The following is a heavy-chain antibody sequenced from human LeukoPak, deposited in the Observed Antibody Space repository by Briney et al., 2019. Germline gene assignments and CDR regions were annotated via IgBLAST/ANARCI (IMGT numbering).Heavy chain of an antibody. Sequence: SETLSLTCAVYGGSFSGYYWSWIRQPPGKGLEWIGEINHSGSTNYNPSLKSRVTISVDTSENQFSLKLSSVTAADTAVHYCARGGTLFDYWGQGTLVTVSS. CDR2: INHSGST. CDR3: ARGGTLFDY. V-gene: IGHV4-34*01. CDR1: GGSFSGYY. J-gene: IGHJ4*02. D-gene: IGHD6-13*01.